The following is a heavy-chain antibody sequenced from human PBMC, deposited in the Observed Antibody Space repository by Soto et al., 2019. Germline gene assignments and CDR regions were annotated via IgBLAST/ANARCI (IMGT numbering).Heavy chain of an antibody. J-gene: IGHJ6*02. D-gene: IGHD6-6*01. CDR1: GFTFSSYA. CDR3: AKDRIWSSPGGYSSSSRVYYSYGMDV. Sequence: GGSLRLSCAASGFTFSSYAMSWVRQAPGKGLEWVSAISGSGGSTYYADSVKGRFTISRDNSKNTLYLQMNSLRAEDTAVYYCAKDRIWSSPGGYSSSSRVYYSYGMDVWGQGTTVTVSS. V-gene: IGHV3-23*01. CDR2: ISGSGGST.